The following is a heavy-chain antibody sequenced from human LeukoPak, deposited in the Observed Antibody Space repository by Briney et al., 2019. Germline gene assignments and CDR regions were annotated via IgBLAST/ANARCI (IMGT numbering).Heavy chain of an antibody. Sequence: SETLSLTCTVSGGSINGYFCTWLRQSAGAGLECIGRIHTSGTTYYNPSFKSRVSMSVDTSNNEFSLRLNSVSAADTAVYYCARDPAGHGRYFDYWGQGALVTVSS. D-gene: IGHD1-14*01. CDR3: ARDPAGHGRYFDY. J-gene: IGHJ4*02. V-gene: IGHV4-4*07. CDR1: GGSINGYF. CDR2: IHTSGTT.